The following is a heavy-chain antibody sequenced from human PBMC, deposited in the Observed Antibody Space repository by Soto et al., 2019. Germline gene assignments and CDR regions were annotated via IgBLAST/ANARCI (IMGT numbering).Heavy chain of an antibody. Sequence: SLRLSCAASGFTFSNAWMNWVRQAPGKGLEWVGRIKSKTDGGTTDYAAPVKGRFTISRDDSKNTLYLQMNSLKTEDTAVYYCTTDRWFGEIPPYYFDYWGQGTLVTVSS. D-gene: IGHD3-10*01. V-gene: IGHV3-15*07. J-gene: IGHJ4*02. CDR2: IKSKTDGGTT. CDR1: GFTFSNAW. CDR3: TTDRWFGEIPPYYFDY.